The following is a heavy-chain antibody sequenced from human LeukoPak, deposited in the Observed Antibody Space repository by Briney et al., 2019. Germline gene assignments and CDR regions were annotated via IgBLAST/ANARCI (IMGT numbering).Heavy chain of an antibody. D-gene: IGHD2-21*02. CDR1: GYTFTSYY. CDR3: ARAFAGGDFGSPDY. Sequence: ASVKVSCKASGYTFTSYYMHWVRQAPGQGLEWMAIINPSGGSTSYTQKFQGRVTMTRDTSTTTVYMELSSLRSKDTAVYYCARAFAGGDFGSPDYWGQGTLVTVSS. CDR2: INPSGGST. V-gene: IGHV1-46*01. J-gene: IGHJ4*02.